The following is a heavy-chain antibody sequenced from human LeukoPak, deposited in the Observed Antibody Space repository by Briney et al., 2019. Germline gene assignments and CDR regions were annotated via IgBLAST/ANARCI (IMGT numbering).Heavy chain of an antibody. V-gene: IGHV4-38-2*01. CDR1: GNSISDGYY. D-gene: IGHD2-2*02. Sequence: SETLSLTCFVSGNSISDGYYWGWIRQPPGKGLEWIASFYKTGDTYYSPSLKSRVTISADMSKNEFSLKVNSVTAADTAMYYCARPWAPPISYIPYWGQGTLVTVSS. CDR2: FYKTGDT. J-gene: IGHJ4*02. CDR3: ARPWAPPISYIPY.